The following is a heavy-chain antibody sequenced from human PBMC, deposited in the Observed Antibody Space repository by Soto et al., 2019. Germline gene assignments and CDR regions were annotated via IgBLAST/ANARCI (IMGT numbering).Heavy chain of an antibody. CDR3: VRDRRIYYSDPHDEFVASDYEV. Sequence: QVQLIQSEAEVKKPGSSVRVSCTASGGIFGSHGFSWVRQAPGQRLEWVGGFIPIFRTLTYTEKFQARVRIAAAESTNTVYLDLSRLTSEDTAVYYCVRDRRIYYSDPHDEFVASDYEVWGQGTMVSVS. V-gene: IGHV1-69*01. J-gene: IGHJ3*01. D-gene: IGHD3-22*01. CDR1: GGIFGSHG. CDR2: FIPIFRTL.